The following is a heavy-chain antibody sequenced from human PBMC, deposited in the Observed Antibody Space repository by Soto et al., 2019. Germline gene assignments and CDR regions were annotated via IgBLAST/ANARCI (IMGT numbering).Heavy chain of an antibody. CDR2: ISSSSSTI. CDR1: GFTFSSYS. D-gene: IGHD3-3*02. V-gene: IGHV3-48*01. CDR3: AREGSSPEAFSDY. J-gene: IGHJ4*02. Sequence: GGSLRLSCAASGFTFSSYSMNWVRQAPGKGLEWVSYISSSSSTIYYADSVKGRFTISRDNAKNSLYLQMNSLRAEDTAVYYCAREGSSPEAFSDYWGQGTLVTVSS.